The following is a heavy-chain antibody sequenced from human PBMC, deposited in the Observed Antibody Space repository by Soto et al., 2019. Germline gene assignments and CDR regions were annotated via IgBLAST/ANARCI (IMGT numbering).Heavy chain of an antibody. V-gene: IGHV3-9*01. CDR2: ISWNSGSI. CDR1: GFTFDDYA. D-gene: IGHD4-17*01. Sequence: GGSLRLSCAASGFTFDDYAMHWVRQAPGKGLEWVSGISWNSGSIGYADSVKGRFTISRDNAKNSLYLQMNSLRAEDTALYYCAKDSLQDYDYGDYFDYWGQGTLVTVSS. J-gene: IGHJ4*02. CDR3: AKDSLQDYDYGDYFDY.